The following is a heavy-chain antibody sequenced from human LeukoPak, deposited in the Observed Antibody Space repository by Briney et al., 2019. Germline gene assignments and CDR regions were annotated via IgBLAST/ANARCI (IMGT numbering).Heavy chain of an antibody. D-gene: IGHD4-17*01. CDR1: GFTLSRYW. Sequence: GGSLRLSCAASGFTLSRYWMSWVRQAPGKGLEWVANIKPDGSEKYCVGSVKGRFTISRDNAKNSLYLQMNSLRAEDTAVYYCARGDFDDYGDYVDAFEFWGQGTVVTVSA. CDR2: IKPDGSEK. J-gene: IGHJ3*01. V-gene: IGHV3-7*01. CDR3: ARGDFDDYGDYVDAFEF.